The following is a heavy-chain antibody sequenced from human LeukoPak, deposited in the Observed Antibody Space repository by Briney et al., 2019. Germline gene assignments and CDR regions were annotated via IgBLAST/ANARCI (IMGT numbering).Heavy chain of an antibody. V-gene: IGHV3-30*01. D-gene: IGHD5-24*01. CDR3: TRDASNFNDFDY. CDR1: EFSFSHFA. CDR2: VSSHGSDG. Sequence: PGRSLRLSCAVSEFSFSHFAMHWVRQAPGKGLEWLAVVSSHGSDGYYADSVKGRFTISRDNSKSTLYLQIDSLRPDDTAIYYCTRDASNFNDFDYWGQGTLVTASS. J-gene: IGHJ4*02.